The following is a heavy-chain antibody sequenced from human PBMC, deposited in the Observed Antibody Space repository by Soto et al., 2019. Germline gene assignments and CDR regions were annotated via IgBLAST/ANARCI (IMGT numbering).Heavy chain of an antibody. CDR3: ARGCRGTCWFEY. Sequence: GGSLRLSCAASGFTLSGYAMQWVRQAPGKGPEWISYISDTSRGIIYYADSVRGRFTVSRDDAKNSLYLQMNSLRAEDSAVYFCARGCRGTCWFEYWGQGVLVTVSS. CDR2: ISDTSRGII. CDR1: GFTLSGYA. J-gene: IGHJ4*02. D-gene: IGHD2-2*01. V-gene: IGHV3-48*04.